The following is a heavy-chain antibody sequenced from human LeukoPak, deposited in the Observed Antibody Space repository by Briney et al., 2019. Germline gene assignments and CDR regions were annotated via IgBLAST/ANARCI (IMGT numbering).Heavy chain of an antibody. CDR3: ARARAYSGDFDY. D-gene: IGHD2-21*01. V-gene: IGHV4-59*01. CDR1: GGSTSTYY. CDR2: IYYSGST. J-gene: IGHJ4*02. Sequence: SETLSLTCTVSGGSTSTYYWSWIRQPPGKGLEWIGYIYYSGSTNYNPSLKSRVSISIDTSKNQFSLKLSSVTAADTAVYYCARARAYSGDFDYWGQGTPVTVSS.